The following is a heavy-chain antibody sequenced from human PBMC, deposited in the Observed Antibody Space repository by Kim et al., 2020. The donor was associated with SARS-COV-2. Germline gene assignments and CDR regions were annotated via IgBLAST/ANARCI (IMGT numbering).Heavy chain of an antibody. Sequence: GGSLRLSCAASGFTFSSYGMHWVRQAPGKGLEWVAVISYDGSNKYYADSVTGRFTISRDNSKNTLYLQMNSLRAEDTAVYYCARDPLWFGELFPYYFDCWGQGTLVTVSS. D-gene: IGHD3-10*01. V-gene: IGHV3-33*05. CDR1: GFTFSSYG. J-gene: IGHJ4*02. CDR3: ARDPLWFGELFPYYFDC. CDR2: ISYDGSNK.